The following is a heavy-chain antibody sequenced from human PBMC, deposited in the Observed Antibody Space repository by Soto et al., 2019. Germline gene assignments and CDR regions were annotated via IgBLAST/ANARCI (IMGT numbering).Heavy chain of an antibody. CDR1: GYTFTVYY. Sequence: ASVKVSCKASGYTFTVYYMHCVLQSPLQWLDWMGCINPNSGGTNYAQKFQGRVTMTRDTSISTAYMELSRLRSDDTAVYYCARDRTAPYYYECSGRIRAPDYWGQGTLVTVSS. CDR2: INPNSGGT. CDR3: ARDRTAPYYYECSGRIRAPDY. J-gene: IGHJ4*02. D-gene: IGHD3-22*01. V-gene: IGHV1-2*02.